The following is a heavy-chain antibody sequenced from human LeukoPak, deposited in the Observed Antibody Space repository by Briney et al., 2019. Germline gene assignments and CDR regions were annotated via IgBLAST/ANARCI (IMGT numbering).Heavy chain of an antibody. CDR2: ISSSSSYI. J-gene: IGHJ4*02. Sequence: GGSPRLSCAASGFTFSSYSMNWVCQAPGKGLEWVSSISSSSSYIYYADSVKGRFTISRDNAKNSLYLQMNSLRAEDTAVYYCARDKSRELPDYWGQGTLVTVSS. D-gene: IGHD1-26*01. V-gene: IGHV3-21*01. CDR1: GFTFSSYS. CDR3: ARDKSRELPDY.